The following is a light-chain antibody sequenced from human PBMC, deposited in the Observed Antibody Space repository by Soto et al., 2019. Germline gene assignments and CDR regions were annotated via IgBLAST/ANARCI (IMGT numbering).Light chain of an antibody. J-gene: IGKJ5*01. CDR1: QDITNY. V-gene: IGKV1-33*01. CDR2: GAS. CDR3: QQYDSVFT. Sequence: DIQMTQSPSSLSASVGDRVTITCQASQDITNYLNWYQQKPGKAPNLLIYGASNLETGVTSRFSGSGSGTDFTFTISSLQAEDIGTYFCQQYDSVFTFGQGTRLEIK.